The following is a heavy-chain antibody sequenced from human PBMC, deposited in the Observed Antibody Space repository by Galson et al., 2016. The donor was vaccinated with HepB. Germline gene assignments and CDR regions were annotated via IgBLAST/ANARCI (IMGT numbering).Heavy chain of an antibody. Sequence: LRLSCAASGFAFSSHWMHWVRQDLGKGLVWVSRINSDGTISNYADSVKGRFTISRDNAKNTLYLQLNSLRAEDTAVYFCVRDHSVVPTTAYNWFDPWGRGTLVTVSS. D-gene: IGHD4-23*01. V-gene: IGHV3-74*01. CDR3: VRDHSVVPTTAYNWFDP. CDR2: INSDGTIS. J-gene: IGHJ5*02. CDR1: GFAFSSHW.